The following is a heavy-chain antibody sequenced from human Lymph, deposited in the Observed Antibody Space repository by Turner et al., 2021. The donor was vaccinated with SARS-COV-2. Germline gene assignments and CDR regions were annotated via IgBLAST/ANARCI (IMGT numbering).Heavy chain of an antibody. J-gene: IGHJ5*02. CDR3: ANLYSSSAAGDP. D-gene: IGHD6-6*01. Sequence: EVQLLESGGGLVQPGGSPRLSCAASGFTFSSYAMSRVRPAPGKGLEWVSAISGSGGSTYYADSVKGRFTISRDNSKNTLYLQMNSLRAEDTAVYYCANLYSSSAAGDPWGQGTLVTVSS. V-gene: IGHV3-23*01. CDR1: GFTFSSYA. CDR2: ISGSGGST.